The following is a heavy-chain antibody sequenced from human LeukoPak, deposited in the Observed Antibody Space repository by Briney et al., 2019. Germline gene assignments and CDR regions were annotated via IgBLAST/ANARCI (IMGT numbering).Heavy chain of an antibody. D-gene: IGHD3-22*01. CDR1: GFTFSDYA. V-gene: IGHV3-23*01. J-gene: IGHJ4*02. CDR3: AKASAMIVVVSKHFDY. Sequence: GGPLRLSCAASGFTFSDYAMSWVRQAPGKGLEWVSAISGSGGTTYYADSVKGRFTVSRDNSKNTLYLQMNSLRAEDTAVYYCAKASAMIVVVSKHFDYWGQGTLVTVSS. CDR2: ISGSGGTT.